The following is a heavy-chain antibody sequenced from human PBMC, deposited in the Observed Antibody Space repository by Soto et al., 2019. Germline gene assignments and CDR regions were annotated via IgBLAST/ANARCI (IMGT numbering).Heavy chain of an antibody. CDR3: ARGSHSPNY. Sequence: GESLKISCQASGYSFTTQWIGWVRQTPGKGLEWMGIIYPGDSDTRYSPSFQGQVTVSADKSINTAYLQWSSLKASDTAMYYCARGSHSPNYWGQGTLVTVSS. V-gene: IGHV5-51*01. CDR2: IYPGDSDT. J-gene: IGHJ1*01. CDR1: GYSFTTQW. D-gene: IGHD2-15*01.